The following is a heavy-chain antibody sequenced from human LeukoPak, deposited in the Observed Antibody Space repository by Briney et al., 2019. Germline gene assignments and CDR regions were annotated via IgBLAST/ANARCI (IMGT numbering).Heavy chain of an antibody. Sequence: ASVKVSCKASGYTFTNFAIHWVRQAPGQRLEWMGWISAGSGNTKYSQKLQGRVTITRDTSASTAYMKLYSLRSEDTAVYYCARDYGYSLLFYWGQGTLVTVSS. CDR2: ISAGSGNT. J-gene: IGHJ4*02. D-gene: IGHD5-18*01. CDR3: ARDYGYSLLFY. CDR1: GYTFTNFA. V-gene: IGHV1-3*01.